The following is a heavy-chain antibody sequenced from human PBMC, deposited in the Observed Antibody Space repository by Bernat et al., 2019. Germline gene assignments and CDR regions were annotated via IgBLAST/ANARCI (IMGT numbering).Heavy chain of an antibody. Sequence: QVQLQESGPGLVKPPETLSLTCTVSGGSTSTYYWTWIRQPPGKGLEWIGQIYHSGSANYSPSLRSRVTISIDTSKNQFSLRLASVTAADTAMYYCARTPWSGGLNNAFDIRGQGTMVTVSS. J-gene: IGHJ3*02. V-gene: IGHV4-59*08. D-gene: IGHD3-3*01. CDR1: GGSTSTYY. CDR2: IYHSGSA. CDR3: ARTPWSGGLNNAFDI.